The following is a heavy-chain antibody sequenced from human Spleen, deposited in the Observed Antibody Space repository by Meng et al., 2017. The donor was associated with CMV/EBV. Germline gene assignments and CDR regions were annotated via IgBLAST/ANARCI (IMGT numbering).Heavy chain of an antibody. J-gene: IGHJ4*02. CDR3: ARAGAAVTTNFDF. CDR1: GYNFDIYG. Sequence: KASGYNFDIYGIAWVRQAPGQGLEWVGWISAETGDTNYGQKFQSRVTVTADTFTKTAYMEMRSLRSDDSAIYYCARAGAAVTTNFDFWGQGTLVTVSS. CDR2: ISAETGDT. V-gene: IGHV1-18*01. D-gene: IGHD4-17*01.